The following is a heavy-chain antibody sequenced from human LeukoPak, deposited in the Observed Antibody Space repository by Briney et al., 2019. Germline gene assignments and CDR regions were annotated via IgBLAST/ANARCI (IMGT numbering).Heavy chain of an antibody. CDR2: IYYIGST. D-gene: IGHD2-2*01. J-gene: IGHJ4*02. CDR3: ARAFPAYCSSTSCPKPFDY. Sequence: PSETLSLTCTVSVGSISSSSYYWSWIRQPPWKGLEWIGYIYYIGSTNYNPSLKSRVTISVDTSNNQFSLKLSSVTAADTAVYYCARAFPAYCSSTSCPKPFDYWGQGTLVTVSS. CDR1: VGSISSSSYY. V-gene: IGHV4-61*01.